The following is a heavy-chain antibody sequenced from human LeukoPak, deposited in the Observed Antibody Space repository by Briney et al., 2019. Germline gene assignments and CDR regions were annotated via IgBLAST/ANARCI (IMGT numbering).Heavy chain of an antibody. CDR2: IYYSGST. D-gene: IGHD6-13*01. CDR1: GGSISSYY. V-gene: IGHV4-59*08. CDR3: ARLEYSGSWYLSY. Sequence: SETLSLTCTVSGGSISSYYWSWIRQPPGKGLEWIGYIYYSGSTNSNPSLKSRVTISVDTSKNQFSLKLSSVTAADTAVYYCARLEYSGSWYLSYWGQGTLVTVSS. J-gene: IGHJ4*02.